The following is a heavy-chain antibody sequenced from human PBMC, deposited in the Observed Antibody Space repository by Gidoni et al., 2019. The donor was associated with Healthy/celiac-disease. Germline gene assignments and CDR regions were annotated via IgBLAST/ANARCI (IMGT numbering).Heavy chain of an antibody. J-gene: IGHJ4*02. CDR2: IKSKTDGGTT. CDR1: GFTFRNAW. Sequence: EVQLVESGGGLVKPGGSLRLSCAASGFTFRNAWMSWVRQAPGKGLEWVGRIKSKTDGGTTDYAAPVKGRFTISRDDSKNTLYLQMNSLKTEDTAVYYCTTSYCGGDCYTYYFDYWGQGTLVTVSS. CDR3: TTSYCGGDCYTYYFDY. D-gene: IGHD2-21*02. V-gene: IGHV3-15*01.